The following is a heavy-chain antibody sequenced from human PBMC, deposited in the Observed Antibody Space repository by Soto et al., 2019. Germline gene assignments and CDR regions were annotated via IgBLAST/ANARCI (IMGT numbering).Heavy chain of an antibody. Sequence: QVQLVESGGGVVQPGTSLRLSCAASGFTFSRHGMHWVRQTPGKGLEWLAVILNDASGHWYADSVKGRFTISRDNFENTLYLQMNGLRLDDTAMYFCARDDDYPANGFDYWGQGTLVTVSS. V-gene: IGHV3-33*01. CDR2: ILNDASGH. CDR1: GFTFSRHG. CDR3: ARDDDYPANGFDY. J-gene: IGHJ4*02. D-gene: IGHD4-17*01.